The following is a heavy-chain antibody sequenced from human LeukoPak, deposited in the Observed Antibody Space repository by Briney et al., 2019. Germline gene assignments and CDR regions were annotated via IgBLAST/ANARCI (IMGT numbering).Heavy chain of an antibody. Sequence: GGSLRLSCAASGFTFSNNGMTWVRQAPGKGMEWVTGISDGGDTTYDAGSVEGRFTVSRDNSKNILYLQMNSLRAEDTAIYYCAKTQGFFDHWGQGSLVTVSS. V-gene: IGHV3-23*01. J-gene: IGHJ4*02. CDR3: AKTQGFFDH. CDR1: GFTFSNNG. CDR2: ISDGGDTT.